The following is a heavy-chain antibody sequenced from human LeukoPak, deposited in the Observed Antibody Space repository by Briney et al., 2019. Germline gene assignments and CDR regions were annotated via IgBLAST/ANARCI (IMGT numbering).Heavy chain of an antibody. Sequence: ASVKVSCKASGYTFTSYAMHWVRQAPGQRLEWMGWINVGNGNTKYSQKFQGRVTITRDTSASTAYMELSSLRSEDTAVYYCARVYYGSRVKIYYFDYWGQGTLVTVSS. CDR1: GYTFTSYA. CDR3: ARVYYGSRVKIYYFDY. D-gene: IGHD3-10*01. V-gene: IGHV1-3*01. CDR2: INVGNGNT. J-gene: IGHJ4*02.